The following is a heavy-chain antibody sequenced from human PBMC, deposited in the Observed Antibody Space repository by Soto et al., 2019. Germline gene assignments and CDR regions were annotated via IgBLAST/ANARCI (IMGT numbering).Heavy chain of an antibody. CDR2: ISGSGGST. D-gene: IGHD1-20*01. J-gene: IGHJ3*02. CDR1: GFTFSSYA. Sequence: GGSLRLSCAASGFTFSSYAMSWVRQAPGKGLEWVSAISGSGGSTYYADSVKGRFTISRDNSKNTLYLQMNSLRAEDTAVYYCAKDKKRLVSPSDPLAIWGQGTMVTVSS. CDR3: AKDKKRLVSPSDPLAI. V-gene: IGHV3-23*01.